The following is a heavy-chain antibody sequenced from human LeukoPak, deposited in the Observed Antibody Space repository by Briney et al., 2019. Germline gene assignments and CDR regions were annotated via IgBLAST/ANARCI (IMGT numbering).Heavy chain of an antibody. V-gene: IGHV3-21*01. CDR3: ARDLVVGGIAVAAGY. Sequence: GGSLRLSCAASGFTFSGYSMNWVRQAPGKGLEWVSSISSSSSYIYYADSVKGRFTISRDNAKNSLYLQMNSLRAEDTAVYYCARDLVVGGIAVAAGYWGQGTLVTVSS. J-gene: IGHJ4*02. D-gene: IGHD6-19*01. CDR1: GFTFSGYS. CDR2: ISSSSSYI.